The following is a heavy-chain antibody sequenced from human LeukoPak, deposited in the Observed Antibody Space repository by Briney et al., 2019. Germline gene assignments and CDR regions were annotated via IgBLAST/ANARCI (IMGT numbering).Heavy chain of an antibody. CDR3: ATYTHWVAGDV. D-gene: IGHD3-16*01. J-gene: IGHJ6*02. V-gene: IGHV3-7*01. CDR1: GFTFSDSW. Sequence: GGSLRLSCAASGFTFSDSWMSWVRQAPGKGLEWVANTNQDGSEKDYVDSVKGRFTISRDNARNSLYLQMGSLRAEDTAVYYCATYTHWVAGDVWGQGTTVTVSS. CDR2: TNQDGSEK.